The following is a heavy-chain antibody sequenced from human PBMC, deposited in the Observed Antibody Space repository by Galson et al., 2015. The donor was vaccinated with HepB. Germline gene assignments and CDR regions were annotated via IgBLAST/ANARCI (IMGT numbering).Heavy chain of an antibody. CDR2: INPSGGTT. CDR1: GNTYTSYS. Sequence: SVKVSCKASGNTYTSYSIHWVRQAPGQGLEWMGVINPSGGTTTYAQKLQGRITVTTETSTSTVYMELSSLRSEDTAVYFCVRACGYWGQGTHITVSS. CDR3: VRACGY. J-gene: IGHJ4*02. V-gene: IGHV1-46*04.